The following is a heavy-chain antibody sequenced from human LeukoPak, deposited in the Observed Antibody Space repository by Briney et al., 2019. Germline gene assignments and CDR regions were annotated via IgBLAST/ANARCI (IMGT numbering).Heavy chain of an antibody. D-gene: IGHD3-10*02. J-gene: IGHJ6*03. CDR1: GYTFTGYY. CDR2: INPYSGDT. V-gene: IGHV1-2*02. CDR3: ARLFGELLLPSDHFYYMDV. Sequence: ASVKVSCKASGYTFTGYYVHWVRQAPGQGLEWMGWINPYSGDTDYAQTFKGRVTMTTDTSTSTAYMELRSLRSDDTAVYYCARLFGELLLPSDHFYYMDVWGKGTAVTVSS.